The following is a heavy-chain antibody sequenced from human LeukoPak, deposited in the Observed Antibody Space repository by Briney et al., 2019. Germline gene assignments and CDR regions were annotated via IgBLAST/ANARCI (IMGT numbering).Heavy chain of an antibody. Sequence: PRGALRLSCAASGFTFSSYWMHWVRQAPAKGLVWVSRICRDGSTTNYADSVKGRFTISRDNAKNTLYLQMSSLRAEDTAVYYCTRAVYYGSGTCFGSWGQGALVTVSS. CDR2: ICRDGSTT. J-gene: IGHJ5*02. V-gene: IGHV3-74*01. D-gene: IGHD3-10*01. CDR3: TRAVYYGSGTCFGS. CDR1: GFTFSSYW.